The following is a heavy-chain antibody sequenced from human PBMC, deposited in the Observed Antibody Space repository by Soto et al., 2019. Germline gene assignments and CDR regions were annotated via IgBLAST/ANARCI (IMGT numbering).Heavy chain of an antibody. CDR3: APDKEYSSAHYFDY. V-gene: IGHV4-4*07. D-gene: IGHD6-19*01. CDR2: IYSSGST. Sequence: SETLSLTCTVSGASISGYYWSWIRQPAGKGLEWIGRIYSSGSTNYSPSLKGRITMSVDTSKNQFSLKLSSVSAADTAVYYCAPDKEYSSAHYFDYWGQGALVTVSS. J-gene: IGHJ4*02. CDR1: GASISGYY.